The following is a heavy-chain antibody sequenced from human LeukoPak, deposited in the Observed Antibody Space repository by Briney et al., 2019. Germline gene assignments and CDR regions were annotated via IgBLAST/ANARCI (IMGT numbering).Heavy chain of an antibody. CDR1: GGSISSYY. V-gene: IGHV4-59*08. D-gene: IGHD6-19*01. CDR2: IYYSGST. J-gene: IGHJ2*01. CDR3: ARHKYSSVYYWYFDL. Sequence: SETLSLTCTVSGGSISSYYWSWIRQPPGKGLDWIGYIYYSGSTNYNPSLKSRVTISVDTFKNQFSLKLSSVTAADTAVYYCARHKYSSVYYWYFDLWGRGTLVTVSS.